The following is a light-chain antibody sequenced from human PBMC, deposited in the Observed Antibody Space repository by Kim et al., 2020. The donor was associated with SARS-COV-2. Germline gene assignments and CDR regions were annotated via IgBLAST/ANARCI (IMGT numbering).Light chain of an antibody. Sequence: GQSITLYCTGTSSDVGGYNYVSWYQKHPGKAPKLMIYDVSNRPSGVSNRFSGSKSGNTASLTISGLQAEDEADYYCSSYTSSSTPVFGGGTQLTVL. J-gene: IGLJ3*02. CDR2: DVS. CDR3: SSYTSSSTPV. CDR1: SSDVGGYNY. V-gene: IGLV2-14*03.